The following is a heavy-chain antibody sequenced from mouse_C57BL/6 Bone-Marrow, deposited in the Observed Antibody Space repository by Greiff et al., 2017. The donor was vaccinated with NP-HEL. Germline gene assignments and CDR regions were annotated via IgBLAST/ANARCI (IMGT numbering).Heavy chain of an antibody. CDR1: GYSFTGYY. J-gene: IGHJ4*01. Sequence: EVQLQQSGPELVKPGASVKISCKASGYSFTGYYMNWVKQSPEKSLEWIGEINPSTGGTTYNQKFKAKATLTVDKSSSTAYRQLKRLTSEDSAVYYCEREEDYGGQGTAVTVTS. V-gene: IGHV1-42*01. CDR3: EREEDY. CDR2: INPSTGGT.